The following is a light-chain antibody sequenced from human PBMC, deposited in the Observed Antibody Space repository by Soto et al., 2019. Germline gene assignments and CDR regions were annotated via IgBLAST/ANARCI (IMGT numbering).Light chain of an antibody. J-gene: IGKJ1*01. CDR3: QQANSFPRT. V-gene: IGKV1D-12*01. CDR1: QAISTW. Sequence: DIQMTQSPSSVSASVGDRVTITCRASQAISTWVAWYQQKPGKATKLLIYAASNLQTGVPSRFSGSGSGTDFTLTISSLQPEDFATYYCQQANSFPRTFGQGTKVEIK. CDR2: AAS.